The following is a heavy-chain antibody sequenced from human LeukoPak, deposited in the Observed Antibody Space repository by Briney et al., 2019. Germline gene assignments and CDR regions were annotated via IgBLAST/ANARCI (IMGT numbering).Heavy chain of an antibody. CDR3: ASPSGSYEAYYYYMDV. Sequence: PGESLRLSCAASGFTFSSYEMNWVRQAPGKGLEWVSYISSSGSTIYYADSVKGRFTISRDNAKNSLYLQMNSLRAEDTAVYHCASPSGSYEAYYYYMDVWGKGTTVTVSS. CDR2: ISSSGSTI. V-gene: IGHV3-48*03. J-gene: IGHJ6*03. CDR1: GFTFSSYE. D-gene: IGHD1-26*01.